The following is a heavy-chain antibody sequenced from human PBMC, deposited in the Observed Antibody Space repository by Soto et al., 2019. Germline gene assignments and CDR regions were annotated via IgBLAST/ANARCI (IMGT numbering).Heavy chain of an antibody. CDR1: GGSFSGYY. V-gene: IGHV4-34*01. Sequence: QVQLQQWGAGLLKPSETLSLTCAVYGGSFSGYYWSWIRQPPGKGLEWIGEINHSGSTNYNPSLKSRATISVDSSKNQFSLKLSSVTAAAPAVYYCARGSGSGSFGMDVWGQGTTVTVSS. CDR3: ARGSGSGSFGMDV. CDR2: INHSGST. D-gene: IGHD3-10*01. J-gene: IGHJ6*02.